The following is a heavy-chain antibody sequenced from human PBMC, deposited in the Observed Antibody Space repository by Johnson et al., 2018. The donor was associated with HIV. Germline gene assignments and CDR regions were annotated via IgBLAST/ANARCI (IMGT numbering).Heavy chain of an antibody. CDR3: TKGLEWATAGDAFDI. Sequence: VQLVESGGGVVPPGRSLKLSCAASGFTFSGSAMHWVRQASGKGLEWVGRIRSKANSYATAYAASVKGRFTISRDDSKNTAYLQMNSLKTEDTAVYYCTKGLEWATAGDAFDIWGQGTMVTVSS. V-gene: IGHV3-73*01. J-gene: IGHJ3*02. D-gene: IGHD1-26*01. CDR1: GFTFSGSA. CDR2: IRSKANSYAT.